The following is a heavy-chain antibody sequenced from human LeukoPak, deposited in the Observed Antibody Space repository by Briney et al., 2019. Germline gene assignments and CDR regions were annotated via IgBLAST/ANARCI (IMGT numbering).Heavy chain of an antibody. V-gene: IGHV1-69*13. CDR1: GGTFSSYA. CDR2: IIPIFGTA. Sequence: ASVKVSCKASGGTFSSYAISWVRQAPGQGLGWMGGIIPIFGTANYAQKFQGRVTITADESTSTAYMELSSLRSEDTAVYYCARDRKYSYGYIDYWGQGTLVTVSS. CDR3: ARDRKYSYGYIDY. J-gene: IGHJ4*02. D-gene: IGHD5-18*01.